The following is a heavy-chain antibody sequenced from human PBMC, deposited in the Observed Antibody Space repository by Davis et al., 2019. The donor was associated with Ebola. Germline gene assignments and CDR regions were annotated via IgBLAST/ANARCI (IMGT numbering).Heavy chain of an antibody. CDR3: TTGQYSGARGV. D-gene: IGHD6-19*01. Sequence: PGGSLRLSCAASGITFSRYSMNWVRQAPGKGLEWVGRIKSKTDGGTTDYAAPVKGRFTISRDDSKNTLYLQMNSLKTEDTAVYYCTTGQYSGARGVWDQGTTVTVSS. CDR1: GITFSRYS. CDR2: IKSKTDGGTT. V-gene: IGHV3-15*07. J-gene: IGHJ6*02.